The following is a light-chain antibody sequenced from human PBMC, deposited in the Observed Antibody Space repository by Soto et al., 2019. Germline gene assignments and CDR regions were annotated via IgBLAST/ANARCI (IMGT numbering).Light chain of an antibody. CDR3: QQSYSPPPLT. J-gene: IGKJ4*01. V-gene: IGKV1-39*01. Sequence: DIQLTQSPSFLSASVGDRVTITCRASQSVSSLLNWYQQKPGKAPNLLIYGASSLQSGVPSRFSGSGSGTDFTLTISSLQPEDFATYYCQQSYSPPPLTFGGGTRLEIK. CDR1: QSVSSL. CDR2: GAS.